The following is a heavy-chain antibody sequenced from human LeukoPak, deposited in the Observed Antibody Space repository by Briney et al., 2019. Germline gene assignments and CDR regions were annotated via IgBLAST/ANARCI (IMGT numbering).Heavy chain of an antibody. Sequence: GGSLRLSCAASGFTVSSNYMSWVRQAPGKGLEWVSAISGSGGSTYYADSVKGRFTISRDNSKNTLYLQMNSLRAEDTAVYYCAKDFSSSWYSNWFDPWGQGTLVTVSS. J-gene: IGHJ5*02. CDR2: ISGSGGST. CDR3: AKDFSSSWYSNWFDP. V-gene: IGHV3-23*01. D-gene: IGHD6-13*01. CDR1: GFTVSSNY.